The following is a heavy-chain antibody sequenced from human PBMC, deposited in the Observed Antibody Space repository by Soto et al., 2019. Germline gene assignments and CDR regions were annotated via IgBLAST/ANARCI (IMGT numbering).Heavy chain of an antibody. CDR3: AKDAVEDSSSWYYFDY. Sequence: EVQLVESGGGLVQPGRSLRLSCAASGFTFDDYAMHWVRQAPGKGLEGVSGISWNSGSIGYADSVKGRFTISRDNAKNSLYLQMNSLRAEDTALYYCAKDAVEDSSSWYYFDYWGQGTLVTVSS. CDR2: ISWNSGSI. D-gene: IGHD6-13*01. V-gene: IGHV3-9*01. CDR1: GFTFDDYA. J-gene: IGHJ4*02.